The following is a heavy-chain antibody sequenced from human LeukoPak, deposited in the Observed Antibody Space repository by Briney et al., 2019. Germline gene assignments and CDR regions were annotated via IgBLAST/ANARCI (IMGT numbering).Heavy chain of an antibody. CDR2: IYYSGST. CDR3: ARPLSTAGDGSAPGAFDI. D-gene: IGHD5-24*01. V-gene: IGHV4-39*07. CDR1: GGSVSSSSYY. J-gene: IGHJ3*02. Sequence: SETLSLTCTVSGGSVSSSSYYWGWIRQPPGKGLEWIGSIYYSGSTYYNPSLKSRVTISVDTSKNQFSLKLSSVTAADTAVYYCARPLSTAGDGSAPGAFDIWGQGTMVTVSS.